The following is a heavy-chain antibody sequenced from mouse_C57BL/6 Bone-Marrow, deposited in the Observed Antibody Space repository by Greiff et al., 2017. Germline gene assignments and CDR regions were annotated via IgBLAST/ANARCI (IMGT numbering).Heavy chain of an antibody. Sequence: QVQLQQPGAELVRPGTSVKLSCKASGYTFTSYWMHWVKQRPGQGLEWIGVIDPSDSYTNYNQKFKGKATLTVDTSSSTAYMQLSSLTSEDSAVYDCARGVGYGSSYGYWGQGTTLTVSA. CDR2: IDPSDSYT. J-gene: IGHJ2*01. CDR3: ARGVGYGSSYGY. V-gene: IGHV1-59*01. D-gene: IGHD1-1*01. CDR1: GYTFTSYW.